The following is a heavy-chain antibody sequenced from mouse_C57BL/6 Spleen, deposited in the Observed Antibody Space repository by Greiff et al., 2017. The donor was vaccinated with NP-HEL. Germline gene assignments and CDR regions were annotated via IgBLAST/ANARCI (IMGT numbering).Heavy chain of an antibody. CDR2: IYPGDGDT. J-gene: IGHJ4*01. Sequence: VQLQQSGAELVKPGASVKISCKASGYAFSSYWMNWVKQRPGKGLEWIGQIYPGDGDTNYNGKFKGKATLTADKSSSTAYMQLSSLTSEDSAVSFCARSNWAYAMDYWGQGTSVTVSS. CDR3: ARSNWAYAMDY. D-gene: IGHD4-1*01. V-gene: IGHV1-80*01. CDR1: GYAFSSYW.